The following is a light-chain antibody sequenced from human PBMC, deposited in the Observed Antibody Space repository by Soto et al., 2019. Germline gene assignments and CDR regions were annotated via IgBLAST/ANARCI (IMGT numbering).Light chain of an antibody. CDR3: QQRSNWPPIT. CDR1: QSVDWY. Sequence: EIVLTQSPATLYLSPGDRATLSCRASQSVDWYVAWYQQKPGQAPRLLIYDALKRATGTPDRFSGSVSGTDFTLTISRLEPEDFAVYYCQQRSNWPPITCGPGTKVDLK. V-gene: IGKV3-11*01. CDR2: DAL. J-gene: IGKJ3*01.